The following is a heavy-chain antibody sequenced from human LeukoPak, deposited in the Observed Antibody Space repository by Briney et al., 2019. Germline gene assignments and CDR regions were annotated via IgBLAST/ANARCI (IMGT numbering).Heavy chain of an antibody. CDR2: ISSSSSYI. J-gene: IGHJ6*03. CDR3: ARVRVQLWLTTYYYYMDV. CDR1: GFIFSSYS. V-gene: IGHV3-21*01. D-gene: IGHD5-18*01. Sequence: GGSLRLSCGASGFIFSSYSMNWVRRAPGKGLEWVSSISSSSSYIYYADSVKGRFTISRDNANISVYLQMNSLRADDTAVYYCARVRVQLWLTTYYYYMDVWGKGTTVTVPS.